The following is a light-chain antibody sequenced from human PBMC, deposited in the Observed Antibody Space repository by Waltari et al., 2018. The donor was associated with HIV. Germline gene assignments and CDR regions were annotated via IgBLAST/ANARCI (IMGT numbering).Light chain of an antibody. CDR1: SSDVGAYTY. Sequence: QSALTQPRSVSGSPGQSVPIPCTGTSSDVGAYTYVSWYHQHPGKAPKLIIYDVTRRPSGLPDRCSGSKSGNTASLTISGLQAEDEADYYCCSYAGNYTGVFGGGTKLTVL. V-gene: IGLV2-11*01. J-gene: IGLJ3*02. CDR3: CSYAGNYTGV. CDR2: DVT.